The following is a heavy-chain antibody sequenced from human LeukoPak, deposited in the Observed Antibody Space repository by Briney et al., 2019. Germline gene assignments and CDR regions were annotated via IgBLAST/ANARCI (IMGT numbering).Heavy chain of an antibody. CDR1: GGSTSSSSYY. J-gene: IGHJ4*02. V-gene: IGHV4-39*01. CDR2: IYYSGST. D-gene: IGHD6-6*01. CDR3: ATSRSIAAPFGY. Sequence: SETLSLTCTVSGGSTSSSSYYWGWIRQPPGKGLEWIGSIYYSGSTYYNPSLKSRVTISVDTSKNQFSLKLSSVTAADTAVYYCATSRSIAAPFGYWGQGTLVTVSS.